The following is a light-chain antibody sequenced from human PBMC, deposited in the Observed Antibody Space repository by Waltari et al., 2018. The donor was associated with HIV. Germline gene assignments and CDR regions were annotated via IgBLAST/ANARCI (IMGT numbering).Light chain of an antibody. J-gene: IGLJ2*01. Sequence: SYVLTQSPSVSVAPGQTARITCGADNIGSKTVHWYQQKPGKAPLLVVYDDTDRPPGIPERISGSNSGNTATLTISAVEAGDEADYYCHVWDSSSAHVVFGGGTKVTVL. CDR1: NIGSKT. CDR3: HVWDSSSAHVV. CDR2: DDT. V-gene: IGLV3-21*02.